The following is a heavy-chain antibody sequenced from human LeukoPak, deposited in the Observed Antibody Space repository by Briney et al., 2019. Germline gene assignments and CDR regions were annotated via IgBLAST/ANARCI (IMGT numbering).Heavy chain of an antibody. V-gene: IGHV4-61*02. CDR2: IYTSGST. CDR1: GGSISSGSYY. Sequence: SQTLSLTCTVSGGSISSGSYYWGWIRQPAGKGLEWIGRIYTSGSTNYNPSLKSRVTISVDTSKNHFSLKLSSVTAADTAVYYCARTPYDYWSGYLLYYMEVWGKGTTVTVSS. J-gene: IGHJ6*03. D-gene: IGHD3-3*01. CDR3: ARTPYDYWSGYLLYYMEV.